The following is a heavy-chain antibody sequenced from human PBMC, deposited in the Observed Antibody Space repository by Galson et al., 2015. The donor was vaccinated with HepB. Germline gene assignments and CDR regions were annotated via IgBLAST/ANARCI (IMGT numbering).Heavy chain of an antibody. CDR3: ASSSSLSLYFDY. Sequence: SVKVSCKASGYTFTGYYIHWVRQAPGQGLEWMGWINPNSGDTNYAQKFQGSVTMTTDTSTSAVYMELSRLRSDDTAVYYCASSSSLSLYFDYWGQGTLVTVSS. CDR1: GYTFTGYY. CDR2: INPNSGDT. J-gene: IGHJ4*02. V-gene: IGHV1-2*02. D-gene: IGHD6-6*01.